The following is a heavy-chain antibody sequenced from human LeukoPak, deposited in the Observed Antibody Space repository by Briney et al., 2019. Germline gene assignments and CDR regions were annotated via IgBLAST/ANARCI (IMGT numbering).Heavy chain of an antibody. CDR3: AKEGGSGSYYNERAFDI. CDR1: GFTFDDYA. CDR2: ISWNSGSI. Sequence: SLRLSCAASGFTFDDYAMHWVRQAPGKGLEWVSGISWNSGSIGYADSVKGRFTISRDNAKNSLYLQMNSLRAEDTALYYCAKEGGSGSYYNERAFDIWGQGTMVTVSS. J-gene: IGHJ3*02. D-gene: IGHD3-10*01. V-gene: IGHV3-9*01.